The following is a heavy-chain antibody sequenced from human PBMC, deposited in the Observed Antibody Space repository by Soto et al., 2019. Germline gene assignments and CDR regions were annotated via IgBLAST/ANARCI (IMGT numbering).Heavy chain of an antibody. CDR1: GYTFTVYA. Sequence: QVQLVQSGAEEKKPGASVKVSCKASGYTFTVYAMHWVRQAPGQRLEWMGWINAGNGNTKYSQKFQGRVTITRDTSASTAYMELSSLRSEDTAVYYCARAVAGPADLDYWGQGTLVTVSS. D-gene: IGHD5-12*01. CDR2: INAGNGNT. V-gene: IGHV1-3*05. CDR3: ARAVAGPADLDY. J-gene: IGHJ4*02.